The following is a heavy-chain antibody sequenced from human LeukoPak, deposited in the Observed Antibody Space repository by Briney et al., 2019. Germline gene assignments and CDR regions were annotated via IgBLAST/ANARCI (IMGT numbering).Heavy chain of an antibody. CDR3: ARAGGYSGYDRLFDY. D-gene: IGHD5-12*01. J-gene: IGHJ4*02. CDR1: GGSISSYY. V-gene: IGHV4-59*01. Sequence: SETLSLTCTVSGGSISSYYWSWIRQPPEKGLEYIGYIYYSGSTNYNPSLKSRVTISIDTSKNQISLKLSSVTAADTAVYYCARAGGYSGYDRLFDYWGQGTPVTVSS. CDR2: IYYSGST.